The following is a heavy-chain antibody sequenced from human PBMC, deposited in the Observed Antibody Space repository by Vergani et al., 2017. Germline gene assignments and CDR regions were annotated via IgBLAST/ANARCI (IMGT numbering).Heavy chain of an antibody. CDR3: TTDPRYCGDGSCYWLRDHHYYGMDV. CDR1: GFSFRNAW. J-gene: IGHJ6*02. Sequence: EVQLVESGGGIVKPGGSLRLSCVASGFSFRNAWMNWVRRTPGKGLEWVGRIKSTFDRGTTYYAAAVEGRFTISRDDSKNTLFLQMNGLKTEDIGVYYCTTDPRYCGDGSCYWLRDHHYYGMDVWGQGTTVTVSS. CDR2: IKSTFDRGTT. D-gene: IGHD2-21*01. V-gene: IGHV3-15*06.